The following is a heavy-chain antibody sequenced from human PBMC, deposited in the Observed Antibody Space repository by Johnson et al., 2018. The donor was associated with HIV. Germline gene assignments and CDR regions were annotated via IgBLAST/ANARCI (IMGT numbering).Heavy chain of an antibody. Sequence: QVQLVESGGGVVQPGRSLRLFCAVSGFTFSTYTMHWVRQAPGRGLEWVAVISYDGSNKYYADSVKGRFTISRDNSKNTLYLQMNSLRAEDTAVYYCLSQWLVRNAFDIWGQGTMVTVSS. CDR2: ISYDGSNK. CDR3: LSQWLVRNAFDI. V-gene: IGHV3-30*04. CDR1: GFTFSTYT. J-gene: IGHJ3*02. D-gene: IGHD6-19*01.